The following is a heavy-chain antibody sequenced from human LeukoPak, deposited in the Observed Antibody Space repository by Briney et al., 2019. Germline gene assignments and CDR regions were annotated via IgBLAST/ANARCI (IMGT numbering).Heavy chain of an antibody. CDR2: INEDGSEK. Sequence: TGGSLRLSCAASGFTLSTYWMSWVRQAPGKGLEWVANINEDGSEKHYVDSVKGRFTISRDNAKNSLDLQMNSLRTEDTAVYYCARENAWSRDCWGQGTLVTVSS. D-gene: IGHD2-15*01. J-gene: IGHJ4*02. V-gene: IGHV3-7*01. CDR3: ARENAWSRDC. CDR1: GFTLSTYW.